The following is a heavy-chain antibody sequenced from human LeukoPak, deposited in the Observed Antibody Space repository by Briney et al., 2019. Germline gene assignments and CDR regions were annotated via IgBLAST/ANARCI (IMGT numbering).Heavy chain of an antibody. D-gene: IGHD2-21*02. CDR2: ISGCGGST. J-gene: IGHJ4*02. CDR1: GFTFSNYA. V-gene: IGHV3-23*01. Sequence: QAGGSLRLSCAASGFTFSNYAMSWVRQAPGKGLEWVSAISGCGGSTYYADSVKGRFTISRDNSKNTLYLQMNSLRAEDTAVYYCAKHRRSTLVTAYFDSWGQGTLVTVSS. CDR3: AKHRRSTLVTAYFDS.